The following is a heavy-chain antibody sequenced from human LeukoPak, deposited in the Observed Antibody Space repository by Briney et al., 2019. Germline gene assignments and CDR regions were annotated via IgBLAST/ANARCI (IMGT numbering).Heavy chain of an antibody. J-gene: IGHJ4*02. CDR3: AKEWSWLGINNYFDY. D-gene: IGHD3-10*01. V-gene: IGHV3-48*01. CDR1: GFTFSSYS. Sequence: PGGSLRLSCAASGFTFSSYSMNWVRQAPGKGLEWVSYISSSSSTIYYADSVKGRFTISRDNAKNSLYLQMNSLRAEDTAVYYCAKEWSWLGINNYFDYWGQGTLVTVSS. CDR2: ISSSSSTI.